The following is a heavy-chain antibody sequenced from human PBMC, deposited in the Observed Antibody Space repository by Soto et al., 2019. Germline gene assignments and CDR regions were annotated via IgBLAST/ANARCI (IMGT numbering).Heavy chain of an antibody. D-gene: IGHD3-16*01. CDR1: GFTFSNAW. J-gene: IGHJ3*02. V-gene: IGHV3-15*01. Sequence: GGSLRLSCAASGFTFSNAWMSWVRQAPGKGLEWVGRIKSKTDGGTTDYAAPVKGRFTISRDDSKNTLYLQMNSLKTEDTAVYYCTTDKGDARGSNDAFYIWGQGTMVTVSS. CDR3: TTDKGDARGSNDAFYI. CDR2: IKSKTDGGTT.